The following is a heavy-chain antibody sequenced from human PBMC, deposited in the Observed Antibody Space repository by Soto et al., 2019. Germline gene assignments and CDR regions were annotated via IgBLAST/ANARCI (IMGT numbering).Heavy chain of an antibody. D-gene: IGHD1-1*01. Sequence: GGSLRLSCAASGFTFSSYAMSWVRQAPGKGLEWVSAISGSGGSTYYADSVKGRFTISRDNSKNTLYLQMNSLRAEDTAVYCCAKGIELERQSFDYWGQGTLVTVSS. J-gene: IGHJ4*02. CDR3: AKGIELERQSFDY. CDR2: ISGSGGST. CDR1: GFTFSSYA. V-gene: IGHV3-23*01.